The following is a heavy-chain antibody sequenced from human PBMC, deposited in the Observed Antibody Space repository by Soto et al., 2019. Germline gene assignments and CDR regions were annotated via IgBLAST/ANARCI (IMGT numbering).Heavy chain of an antibody. CDR1: GFTFSSYG. CDR2: ISHDGSNK. J-gene: IGHJ6*02. D-gene: IGHD3-9*01. V-gene: IGHV3-30*03. Sequence: QVQLVESGGGVVQPGRSLRLSCAASGFTFSSYGMHWVRQAPGKXLXXXATISHDGSNKYYADSVKGRFAISRDNSQXXXXXXXXXXXXXXXXXXXXXXGXXXXYGXLTSYYLYYGMDVWGQGTTVTVSS. CDR3: XXGXXXXYGXLTSYYLYYGMDV.